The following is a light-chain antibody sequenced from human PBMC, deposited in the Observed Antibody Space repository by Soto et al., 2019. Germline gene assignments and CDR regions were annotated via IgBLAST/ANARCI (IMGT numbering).Light chain of an antibody. CDR1: SSDVGGYNY. V-gene: IGLV2-14*03. J-gene: IGLJ3*02. Sequence: QSALTQPASVSGSPGQSITIFCTGTSSDVGGYNYVSWYQQRPGKPPKLMIYDVTNRPSGVSNRFSGSKSGSTASLTISGLQAEYEGDYYCSSYTNRNTVVFGGGTQLTVL. CDR3: SSYTNRNTVV. CDR2: DVT.